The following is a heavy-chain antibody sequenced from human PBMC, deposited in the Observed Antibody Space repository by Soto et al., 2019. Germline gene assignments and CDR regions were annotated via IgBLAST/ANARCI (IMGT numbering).Heavy chain of an antibody. CDR3: ARDDGDYDYFDY. CDR1: GYTFTSYG. J-gene: IGHJ4*02. V-gene: IGHV1-18*01. Sequence: QVQLVQSGAEVKKPGASVKVSCKASGYTFTSYGISWVRQAPGQGLEWMGWISAYNGNTNYAQKLQGRVTMTTDTTTSTANMEVRSLRSDDTAVYYGARDDGDYDYFDYWGQGTLVTVSS. CDR2: ISAYNGNT. D-gene: IGHD4-17*01.